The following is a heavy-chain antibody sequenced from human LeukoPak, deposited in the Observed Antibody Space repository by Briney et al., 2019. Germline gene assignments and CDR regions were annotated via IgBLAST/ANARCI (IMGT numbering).Heavy chain of an antibody. J-gene: IGHJ6*04. CDR1: GFGFSRYW. Sequence: PGGSLRLSCVASGFGFSRYWMSWVRQAPGKGLEWVANIKEDGSEQYYVDSVKGRFTMSRDNAKNALYLQMNSLRAEDTAVYYCARAHYDILTGHKYNNYYGMDVWGKGTTVIVSS. V-gene: IGHV3-7*03. D-gene: IGHD3-9*01. CDR3: ARAHYDILTGHKYNNYYGMDV. CDR2: IKEDGSEQ.